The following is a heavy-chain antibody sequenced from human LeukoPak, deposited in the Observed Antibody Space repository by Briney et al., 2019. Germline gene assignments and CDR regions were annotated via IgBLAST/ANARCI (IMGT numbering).Heavy chain of an antibody. CDR3: ARDLGPMDV. D-gene: IGHD7-27*01. Sequence: GGSLRLSCAASGFIASSNHKSWVRQAPGKGLEWVSVSYSGGGTFYADSVKGRFTMSRDHSKSTVYLQMNRLRPEDTVVYYCARDLGPMDVWGKGTTVTVSS. CDR1: GFIASSNH. V-gene: IGHV3-53*05. CDR2: SYSGGGT. J-gene: IGHJ6*04.